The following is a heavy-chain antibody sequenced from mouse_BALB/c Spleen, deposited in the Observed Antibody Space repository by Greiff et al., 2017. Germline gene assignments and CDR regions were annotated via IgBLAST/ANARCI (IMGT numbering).Heavy chain of an antibody. J-gene: IGHJ2*01. CDR2: INSNGGST. V-gene: IGHV5-6-3*01. D-gene: IGHD2-3*01. CDR1: GFTFSSYG. CDR3: ARGGGGYDGYSFDY. Sequence: EVQLVESGGGLVQPGGSLKLSCAASGFTFSSYGMSWVRQTPDKRLELVATINSNGGSTYYPDSVKGRFTISRDNAKNTLYLQMSSLKSEDTAMYYCARGGGGYDGYSFDYWGQGTTLTVSS.